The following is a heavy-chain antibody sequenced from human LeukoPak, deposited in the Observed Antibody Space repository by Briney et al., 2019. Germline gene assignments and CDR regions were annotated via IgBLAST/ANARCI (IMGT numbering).Heavy chain of an antibody. CDR2: ISYDGSNK. Sequence: GGSLRLSCAASGFTFSSYAMHWVRQAPGKGLEWVAVISYDGSNKYYADSVKGRFTISRDNSKNTLYLQMNSLRAEDTAVYYCARDLGDIVVVPAAQIDHWGQGTLVTVSS. CDR3: ARDLGDIVVVPAAQIDH. CDR1: GFTFSSYA. D-gene: IGHD2-2*01. V-gene: IGHV3-30*04. J-gene: IGHJ4*02.